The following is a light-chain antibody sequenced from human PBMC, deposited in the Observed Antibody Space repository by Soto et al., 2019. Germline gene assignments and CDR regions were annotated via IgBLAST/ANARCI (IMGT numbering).Light chain of an antibody. Sequence: QSVLTQPPSASGSPGQSVTISCTGTSSDVGGYNYVSWYQQHPDKAPKLIIYEVSKRPSGVPDRFSGSKSGNTASLTVSGLQAEDEADYYCSAYGGYNNGTFGGGTKMTVL. CDR3: SAYGGYNNGT. CDR2: EVS. J-gene: IGLJ2*01. V-gene: IGLV2-8*01. CDR1: SSDVGGYNY.